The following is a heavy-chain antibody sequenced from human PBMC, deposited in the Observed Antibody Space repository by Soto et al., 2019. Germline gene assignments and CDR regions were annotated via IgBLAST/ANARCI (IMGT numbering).Heavy chain of an antibody. CDR3: ARAGIAVATGRDAFDI. CDR2: IHYSGST. CDR1: GGSISNYY. J-gene: IGHJ3*02. D-gene: IGHD6-19*01. Sequence: PSETLSLTCTVSGGSISNYYWSWIRQPPGKGLEWIGYIHYSGSTKYNPSLKSRVTISADTSKNQFSLKLSSVTAADTAVYYCARAGIAVATGRDAFDIWGQGTMVTVSS. V-gene: IGHV4-59*08.